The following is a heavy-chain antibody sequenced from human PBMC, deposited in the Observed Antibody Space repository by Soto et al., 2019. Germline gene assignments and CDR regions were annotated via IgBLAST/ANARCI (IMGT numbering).Heavy chain of an antibody. CDR2: ISGSGGST. CDR3: AKDLELGYSSGTIDY. D-gene: IGHD6-19*01. V-gene: IGHV3-23*01. Sequence: GGSLRLSCAASGFTFSSYAMSWVRQAPGKGLEWVSAISGSGGSTYYADSVKGRFTISRDNSKNTLYLQMNSLRAEDTAVYYCAKDLELGYSSGTIDYWGQGTLVTVSS. J-gene: IGHJ4*02. CDR1: GFTFSSYA.